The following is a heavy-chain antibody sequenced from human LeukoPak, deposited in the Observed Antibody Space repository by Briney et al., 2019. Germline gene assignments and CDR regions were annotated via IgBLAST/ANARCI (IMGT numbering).Heavy chain of an antibody. CDR1: GGSISSGDYY. J-gene: IGHJ4*03. V-gene: IGHV4-30-4*08. D-gene: IGHD1-26*01. Sequence: SQTLSLTCTVSGGSISSGDYYWSWIRQPPGKGLEWIGYIYYSGSTYYNPSLKSRVTISVDTSKNQFSLKLSSVTAAGTAVYYCARAPVGATRYFDYWGQGALVTVSS. CDR3: ARAPVGATRYFDY. CDR2: IYYSGST.